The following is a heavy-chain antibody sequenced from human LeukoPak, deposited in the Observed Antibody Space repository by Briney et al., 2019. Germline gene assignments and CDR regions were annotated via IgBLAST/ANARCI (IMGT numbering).Heavy chain of an antibody. J-gene: IGHJ6*03. CDR1: GFSFGSFA. V-gene: IGHV3-23*01. CDR3: AKKVGETYSSWYMDV. CDR2: IIGSGGTT. Sequence: GGSLRLSCAASGFSFGSFAMSWVRQAPGKGLEWVSGIIGSGGTTFYAHSVKGRFTISRDNSKNTLYLQMNSLRAEDTAIYYCAKKVGETYSSWYMDVWGKGTTVTVSS. D-gene: IGHD2-15*01.